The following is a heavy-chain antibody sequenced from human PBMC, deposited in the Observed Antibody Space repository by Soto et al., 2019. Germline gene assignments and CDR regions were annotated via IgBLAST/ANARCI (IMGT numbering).Heavy chain of an antibody. V-gene: IGHV3-21*01. D-gene: IGHD3-10*01. J-gene: IGHJ3*02. CDR3: ARETDDYYGSGINCVFGFDI. CDR2: ISSSSSYI. CDR1: GFTFSSYS. Sequence: EVQLVESGGGLVNPGGSLSLSCAASGFTFSSYSMNWVRQAPGKGLACVSSISSSSSYIYYADSVKGRFTISRDNAKNSVYLQMNSLRAEDTAVYYCARETDDYYGSGINCVFGFDIWGQGTKVTVSS.